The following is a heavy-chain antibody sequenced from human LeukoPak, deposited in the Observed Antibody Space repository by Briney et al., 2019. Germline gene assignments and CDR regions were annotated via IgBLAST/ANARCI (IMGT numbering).Heavy chain of an antibody. Sequence: SETLSLTCTVSGGSISSSSYYWGWIRQPPGKGLEWVGSIYYSGSTYHNPSLKSRVTISVDTSKYQCSLELSSVTAADTAVYYCARHGKVLLWFGESPLDYWGQGTLVTVSS. CDR2: IYYSGST. CDR3: ARHGKVLLWFGESPLDY. D-gene: IGHD3-10*01. CDR1: GGSISSSSYY. V-gene: IGHV4-39*01. J-gene: IGHJ4*02.